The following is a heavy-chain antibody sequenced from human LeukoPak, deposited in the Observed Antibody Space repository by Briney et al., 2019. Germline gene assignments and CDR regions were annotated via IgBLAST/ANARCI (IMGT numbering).Heavy chain of an antibody. V-gene: IGHV1-18*01. D-gene: IGHD3-3*01. CDR2: ISAYNGNT. CDR3: ARVGRFLEWLPNWFDP. J-gene: IGHJ5*02. Sequence: ASVTVSCKASGYTFTSYGISWVRQAPGQGLEWMGWISAYNGNTNYAQKLQGRVTMTTDTSTSTAYMELRSLRSDDTAVYYCARVGRFLEWLPNWFDPWGQGTLVTVSS. CDR1: GYTFTSYG.